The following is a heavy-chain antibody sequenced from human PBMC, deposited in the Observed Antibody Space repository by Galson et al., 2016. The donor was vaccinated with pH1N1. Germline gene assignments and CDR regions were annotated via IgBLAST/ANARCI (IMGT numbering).Heavy chain of an antibody. Sequence: SLRLSCAASGFTFDDYAMHWVRQAPGKGLEWVSGISWNSGRRGYADSVKGRFTISRDNAKNSLYLQMNSLRAEDTALYYCVRAVGAAGGYWGQGTLVTVSS. CDR1: GFTFDDYA. D-gene: IGHD6-25*01. CDR3: VRAVGAAGGY. CDR2: ISWNSGRR. J-gene: IGHJ4*02. V-gene: IGHV3-9*01.